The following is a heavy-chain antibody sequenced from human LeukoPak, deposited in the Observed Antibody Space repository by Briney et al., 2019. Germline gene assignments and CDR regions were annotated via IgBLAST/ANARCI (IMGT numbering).Heavy chain of an antibody. CDR2: TYYRSKWYN. CDR3: AREVRIGSAAARPLDY. J-gene: IGHJ4*02. Sequence: SQTLSLTCAISGDSVSSNSAAWNWIRQSPSRGLEWLGRTYYRSKWYNDYAVSVKSRITINPDTSKNQFSLQLNSVTPEDTAVYYCAREVRIGSAAARPLDYWGQGTLVTVSS. D-gene: IGHD6-13*01. CDR1: GDSVSSNSAA. V-gene: IGHV6-1*01.